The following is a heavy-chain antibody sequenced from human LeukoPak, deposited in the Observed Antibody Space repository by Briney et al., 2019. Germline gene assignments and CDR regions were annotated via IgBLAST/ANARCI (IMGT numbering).Heavy chain of an antibody. CDR3: ARDRGSGSYNYFDY. CDR2: IYYSGST. J-gene: IGHJ4*02. Sequence: SETLSLTCTVSGGSVSSGSYYWSWIRQPPGKGLEWIGYIYYSGSTNYNPSLESRVTISVDTSKNQFSLKLSSVTAADTAVYYCARDRGSGSYNYFDYWGQGTLVTVSS. CDR1: GGSVSSGSYY. V-gene: IGHV4-61*01. D-gene: IGHD3-10*01.